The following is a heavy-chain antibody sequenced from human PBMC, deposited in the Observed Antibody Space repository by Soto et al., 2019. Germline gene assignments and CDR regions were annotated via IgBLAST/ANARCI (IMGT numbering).Heavy chain of an antibody. V-gene: IGHV3-23*01. D-gene: IGHD3-9*01. CDR1: GFTFSSYA. CDR3: AKNAWGITIFGGMDV. J-gene: IGHJ6*04. CDR2: ISGGGGTT. Sequence: GGSLRLSCAASGFTFSSYAMSWVRQAPGKGLEWVSAISGGGGTTYYADSVKGRLTISRDNSKNTLYLQMNSLRAEDTAVYYCAKNAWGITIFGGMDVWGEVTTVAVYS.